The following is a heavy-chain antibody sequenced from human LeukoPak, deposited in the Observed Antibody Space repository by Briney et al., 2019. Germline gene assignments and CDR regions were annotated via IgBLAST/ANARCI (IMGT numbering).Heavy chain of an antibody. D-gene: IGHD3-22*01. CDR3: ARHARTYYDSSGSNYYGMDV. CDR1: GYNFITYW. J-gene: IGHJ6*02. V-gene: IGHV5-51*01. Sequence: GESLKISCQGSGYNFITYWIAWVRQMPGKGPEWMGIIYPGDSDTRYSPSFQGQVTISADKSISTAYLQWSSLKASDTAMYYCARHARTYYDSSGSNYYGMDVWGQGTTVTVSS. CDR2: IYPGDSDT.